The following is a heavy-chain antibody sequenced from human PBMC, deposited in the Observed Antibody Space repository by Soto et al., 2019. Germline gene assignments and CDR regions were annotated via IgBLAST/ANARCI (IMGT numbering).Heavy chain of an antibody. CDR3: ARERIVVPAAIDYYYGMDV. Sequence: GGSLRLSCAASGFTFSSYWMSWVRQAPGKGLEWVANIKQDGSEKYYVDSVKGRFTISRDNAKNSLYLQMNSLRAEDTAVYYCARERIVVPAAIDYYYGMDVWGQGTTVTVSS. CDR2: IKQDGSEK. J-gene: IGHJ6*02. V-gene: IGHV3-7*01. CDR1: GFTFSSYW. D-gene: IGHD2-2*02.